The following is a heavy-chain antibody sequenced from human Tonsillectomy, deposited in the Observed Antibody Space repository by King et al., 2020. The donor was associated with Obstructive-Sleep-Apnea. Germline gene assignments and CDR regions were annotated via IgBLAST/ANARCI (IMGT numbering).Heavy chain of an antibody. CDR3: TRPYTMDWSVHWFGP. D-gene: IGHD3/OR15-3a*01. Sequence: VQLVESGGGLVHPGGSLRLSCAASGFTFSRYWMHWVRQAPGKGLVWVARINGDGTSRTYADSVKGRFTLSRDNAKNTLYLQMNSLRDEDTAIYYCTRPYTMDWSVHWFGPWGQGTLVTVSS. CDR1: GFTFSRYW. CDR2: INGDGTSR. J-gene: IGHJ5*02. V-gene: IGHV3-74*01.